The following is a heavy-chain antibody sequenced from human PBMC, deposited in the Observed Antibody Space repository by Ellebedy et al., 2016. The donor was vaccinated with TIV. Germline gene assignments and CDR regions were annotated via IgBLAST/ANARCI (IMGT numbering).Heavy chain of an antibody. Sequence: ASVKVSXXTSGYTFTSYDINWVRQATGQGLEWMGWMNPNSGNTGYAQKFQGRVSMTSNTSITTAYMVLSSLTSEDTAVYYCARGLGQNYYGSGTYYHDYWGQGTLVTVSS. CDR2: MNPNSGNT. CDR1: GYTFTSYD. J-gene: IGHJ4*02. D-gene: IGHD3-10*01. V-gene: IGHV1-8*01. CDR3: ARGLGQNYYGSGTYYHDY.